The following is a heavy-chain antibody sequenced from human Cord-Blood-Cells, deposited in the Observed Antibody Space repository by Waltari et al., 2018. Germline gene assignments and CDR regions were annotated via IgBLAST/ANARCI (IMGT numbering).Heavy chain of an antibody. CDR3: ARDSDSSSWYWFDP. Sequence: QVQLQESGPGLVKPSETLSLTCTVSGGSISSYYWSWIRQPAGKGLEWIGRIYTSGSTNYNPALKSRVTMSVGTSKNQFSLKLSSVTAADTAVYYCARDSDSSSWYWFDPWGQGTLVTVSS. CDR2: IYTSGST. CDR1: GGSISSYY. D-gene: IGHD6-13*01. J-gene: IGHJ5*02. V-gene: IGHV4-4*07.